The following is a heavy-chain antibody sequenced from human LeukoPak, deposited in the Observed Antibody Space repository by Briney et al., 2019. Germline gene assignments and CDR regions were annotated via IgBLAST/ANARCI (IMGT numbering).Heavy chain of an antibody. Sequence: QPGRSLRLSCAASGFTFDDYAMHWVRQAPGKGLEWVSGISWNSGSIGYADSVKGRFTISRDNAKNSLYLQMNSLRAEDTALYYCAKEAIAVAGPLGAFDIWGQGTMVTVSS. D-gene: IGHD6-19*01. CDR2: ISWNSGSI. J-gene: IGHJ3*02. CDR1: GFTFDDYA. V-gene: IGHV3-9*01. CDR3: AKEAIAVAGPLGAFDI.